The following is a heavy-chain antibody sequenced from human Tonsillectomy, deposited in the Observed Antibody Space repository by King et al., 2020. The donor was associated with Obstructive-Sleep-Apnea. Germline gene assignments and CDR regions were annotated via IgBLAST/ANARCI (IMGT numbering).Heavy chain of an antibody. CDR3: ARDLKDYYGSGSY. CDR2: ISSEGIYI. D-gene: IGHD3-10*01. CDR1: GVTLMSYA. V-gene: IGHV3-30*04. Sequence: VQLVESGGGVVQPGRSLRLSCAASGVTLMSYALHVVPQAPGEGLEGVAIISSEGIYIYYADSGKGRFNISRDNSKNTVYLEMSSLRAEDTAVYYCARDLKDYYGSGSYWGQGTLVTVSS. J-gene: IGHJ4*02.